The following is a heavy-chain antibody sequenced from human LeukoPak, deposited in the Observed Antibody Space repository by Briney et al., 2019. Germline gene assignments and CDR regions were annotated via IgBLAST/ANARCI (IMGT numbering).Heavy chain of an antibody. J-gene: IGHJ4*02. CDR2: ISGRGSSI. CDR1: GFSFSNFA. CDR3: AKDIQDIVVVVAAIV. Sequence: GGSLRLSCAASGFSFSNFAMNWVRQAPGKGLEWVSTISGRGSSIYYADSVKGRFTISRDNSENTLYLQMNSLRAEDTAVYYCAKDIQDIVVVVAAIVWGQGTLVTVSS. V-gene: IGHV3-23*01. D-gene: IGHD2-15*01.